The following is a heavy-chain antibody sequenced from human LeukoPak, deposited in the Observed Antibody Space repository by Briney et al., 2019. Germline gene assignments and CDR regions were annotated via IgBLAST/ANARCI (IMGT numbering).Heavy chain of an antibody. V-gene: IGHV3-7*01. CDR1: GFTFSSYW. CDR3: ARDRPVLRFLEWL. CDR2: IKQDGSEK. Sequence: GGSLGLSCAASGFTFSSYWMSWVRQAPGKGLEWVANIKQDGSEKYYVDSVKGRFTISRDNAKNSLYLQMNSLRAEDTAVYYCARDRPVLRFLEWLGGQGTLVTVSS. D-gene: IGHD3-3*01. J-gene: IGHJ4*02.